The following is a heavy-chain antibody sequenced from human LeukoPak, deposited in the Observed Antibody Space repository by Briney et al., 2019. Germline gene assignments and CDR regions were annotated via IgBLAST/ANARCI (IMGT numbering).Heavy chain of an antibody. V-gene: IGHV1-69*05. Sequence: SVKVSCKASGGTFSSYAISWVRQAPGQGLEWMGGIIPIFGTANYAQKFQGRVTITRDTSASTAYMEVSSLRSEDTAVYHCARTQGVYYGGNSGAFDIWGQGTVVTVSS. CDR1: GGTFSSYA. D-gene: IGHD4-23*01. J-gene: IGHJ3*02. CDR3: ARTQGVYYGGNSGAFDI. CDR2: IIPIFGTA.